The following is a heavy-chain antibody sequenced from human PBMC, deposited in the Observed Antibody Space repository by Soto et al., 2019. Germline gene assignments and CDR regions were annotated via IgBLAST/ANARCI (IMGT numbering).Heavy chain of an antibody. CDR3: ARAQVVSGEYFDY. V-gene: IGHV1-69*13. CDR1: GDPFSSYA. CDR2: IIPIFGTA. D-gene: IGHD1-26*01. J-gene: IGHJ4*02. Sequence: SVKVSCKASGDPFSSYAIIWVRQAPGQGLEWMGGIIPIFGTANYAQKFQGRVTITADESTSTAYMELSSLRSEDTAVYYCARAQVVSGEYFDYWGQGTLVTVSS.